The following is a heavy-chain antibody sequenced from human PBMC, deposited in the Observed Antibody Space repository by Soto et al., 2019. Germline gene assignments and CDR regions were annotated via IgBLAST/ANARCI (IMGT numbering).Heavy chain of an antibody. CDR1: GYTLTELS. CDR2: FDPEDGET. D-gene: IGHD3-22*01. Sequence: ASVKVSFKVSGYTLTELSMHWVRQAPGKGLEWMGGFDPEDGETIYAQKFQGRVTMTEDTSTDTAYMELSSLRSEVTAVHYCATNQALVPDSCDSSGCRNAFGSWDRGTRVAVSS. V-gene: IGHV1-24*01. CDR3: ATNQALVPDSCDSSGCRNAFGS. J-gene: IGHJ3*02.